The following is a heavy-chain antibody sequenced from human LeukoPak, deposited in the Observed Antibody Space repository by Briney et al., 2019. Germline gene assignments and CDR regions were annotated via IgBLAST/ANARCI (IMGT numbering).Heavy chain of an antibody. D-gene: IGHD2-21*01. J-gene: IGHJ4*02. V-gene: IGHV3-30*03. Sequence: GGSLRLSCVVSDFTLSSHGMHWVRQAPGKGLEWVAVISSDGGKKSYADSVKGRFTISRDNAKSSLYLQMNSLRDEDTAVYYCARVWQDYSGVDYWGQGTLVTVSS. CDR1: DFTLSSHG. CDR3: ARVWQDYSGVDY. CDR2: ISSDGGKK.